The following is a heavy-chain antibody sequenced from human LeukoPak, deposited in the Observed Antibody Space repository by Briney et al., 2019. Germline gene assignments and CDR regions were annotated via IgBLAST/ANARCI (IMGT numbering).Heavy chain of an antibody. Sequence: ASVKVSCMASGYTFTSYGISWVRQAPGQGLEWMGWISAYNGNTNYAQKLQGRVTMTRDMSTSTVYMELSSLRSEDTAVYYCARDLERRAYYMDVWGKGTTVTVSS. V-gene: IGHV1-18*01. D-gene: IGHD3-3*01. CDR1: GYTFTSYG. J-gene: IGHJ6*03. CDR2: ISAYNGNT. CDR3: ARDLERRAYYMDV.